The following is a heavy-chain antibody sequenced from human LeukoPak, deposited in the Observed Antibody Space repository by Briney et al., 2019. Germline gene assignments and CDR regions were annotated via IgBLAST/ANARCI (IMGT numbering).Heavy chain of an antibody. V-gene: IGHV1-2*02. CDR3: ANEHGG. Sequence: ASVKVSCKASGYTFTGSYIHWVRQAPGQGVEWIGWISPASGATKYAQNFQGRVTLTTDTSITTAYMELSSLTSDDTASYYCANEHGGWGQGTPVTVSS. J-gene: IGHJ4*02. CDR2: ISPASGAT. D-gene: IGHD3-16*01. CDR1: GYTFTGSY.